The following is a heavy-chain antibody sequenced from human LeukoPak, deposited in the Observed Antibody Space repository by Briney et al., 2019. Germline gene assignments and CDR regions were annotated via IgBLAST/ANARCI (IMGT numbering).Heavy chain of an antibody. CDR1: GFIFSNAW. J-gene: IGHJ4*02. Sequence: GGSLRLSCAASGFIFSNAWMNWVRQAPGKGLEWVSAISGSGGSTYYADSVKGRFTISRDNSKNTLYLQMNSLRAEDTAVYYCAKDNDGYNLDYWGQGTLVTVSS. CDR2: ISGSGGST. D-gene: IGHD5-24*01. CDR3: AKDNDGYNLDY. V-gene: IGHV3-23*01.